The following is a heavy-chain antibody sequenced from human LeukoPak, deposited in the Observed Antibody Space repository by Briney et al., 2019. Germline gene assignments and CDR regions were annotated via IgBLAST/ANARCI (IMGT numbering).Heavy chain of an antibody. CDR2: IRYDGSNK. J-gene: IGHJ5*02. CDR1: GFTFSSYG. CDR3: ASVSSYYYDSSGYPSRFVP. Sequence: QPGGSLRLSCAASGFTFSSYGMHWVRQAPGKGLEWVAFIRYDGSNKYYADSVKGRFTISRDNSKNTLYPQMNSLRAEDTAVYYCASVSSYYYDSSGYPSRFVPWGPRTLVTVSS. D-gene: IGHD3-22*01. V-gene: IGHV3-30*02.